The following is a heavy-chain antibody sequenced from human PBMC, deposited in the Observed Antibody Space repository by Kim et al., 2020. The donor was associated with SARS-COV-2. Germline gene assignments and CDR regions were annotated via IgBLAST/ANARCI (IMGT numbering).Heavy chain of an antibody. CDR1: GYSFTSYW. J-gene: IGHJ2*01. Sequence: GESLKISCKGSGYSFTSYWIGWVRQMPGKGLEWMGIIYPGDSDTRYSPSFQGQVTISADKSISTAYLQWSSLKASDTAMYYCARRPIAVAGNWYFDLWGRGTLVTVSS. CDR3: ARRPIAVAGNWYFDL. CDR2: IYPGDSDT. V-gene: IGHV5-51*01. D-gene: IGHD6-19*01.